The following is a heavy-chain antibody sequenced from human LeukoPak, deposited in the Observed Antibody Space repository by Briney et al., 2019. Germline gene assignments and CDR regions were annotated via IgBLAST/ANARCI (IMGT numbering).Heavy chain of an antibody. Sequence: GASVKVSCKASGYTFNSYAMHWVRQAPGQRLEWMGWINVGNGNTKDSQKFQGRVTITRDTSASTAYMELSSLRYEDTAVYYCARVPDPYDSSGYPPDYWGQGTLVTVSS. CDR3: ARVPDPYDSSGYPPDY. D-gene: IGHD3-22*01. J-gene: IGHJ4*02. V-gene: IGHV1-3*01. CDR1: GYTFNSYA. CDR2: INVGNGNT.